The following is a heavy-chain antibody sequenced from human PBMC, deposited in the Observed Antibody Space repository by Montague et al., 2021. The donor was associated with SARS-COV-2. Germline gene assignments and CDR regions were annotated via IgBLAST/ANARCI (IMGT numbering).Heavy chain of an antibody. J-gene: IGHJ4*02. V-gene: IGHV3-48*03. CDR2: INGGSSVM. D-gene: IGHD3-22*01. Sequence: SLRLSFSASGFNFGVYEMNWVRQTPGKGLEWVSYINGGSSVMYYADSVMGRFTISRDNAESSLYLQMNSLRAEDTAVYYCARAGEDYYYDSSGFLYWGQGILVTVSS. CDR1: GFNFGVYE. CDR3: ARAGEDYYYDSSGFLY.